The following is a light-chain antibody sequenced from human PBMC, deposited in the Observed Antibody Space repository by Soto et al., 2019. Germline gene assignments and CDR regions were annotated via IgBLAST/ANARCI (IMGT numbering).Light chain of an antibody. Sequence: DIVMTQSPDSLAVSLGERATINCKSSQSVLYSSNNKNYLAWYQQKPGQPPKLLIYWASTREFGVPDRFSGSGSGTDFTLTISSLQAEDVAVYYCQQYYSTPLPFSGGTKVEIK. J-gene: IGKJ4*01. CDR3: QQYYSTPLP. CDR1: QSVLYSSNNKNY. V-gene: IGKV4-1*01. CDR2: WAS.